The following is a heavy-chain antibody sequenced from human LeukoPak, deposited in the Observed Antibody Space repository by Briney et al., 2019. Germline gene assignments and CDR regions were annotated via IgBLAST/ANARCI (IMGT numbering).Heavy chain of an antibody. D-gene: IGHD3-22*01. J-gene: IGHJ5*02. Sequence: SETLSLTCAVYGGSFSGYYWSWIRQPPGKGLEWIGEINHSGSTNYNPSLKSRLTVSVDTSKNQFSLKLSSVTAADTAVYYCARGRNTRNYYDSSGSFVFDPWGQGTLVTVSS. CDR3: ARGRNTRNYYDSSGSFVFDP. CDR1: GGSFSGYY. V-gene: IGHV4-34*01. CDR2: INHSGST.